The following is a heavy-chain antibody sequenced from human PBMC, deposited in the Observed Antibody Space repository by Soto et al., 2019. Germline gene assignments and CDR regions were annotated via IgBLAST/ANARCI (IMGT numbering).Heavy chain of an antibody. J-gene: IGHJ4*02. CDR1: GFTLSSYA. CDR2: ITTNGGGT. CDR3: AKEGLGGGWFWDS. Sequence: GGSLRLSCAASGFTLSSYAMVWVRQAPGKGLEYVSSITTNGGGTFYADSVKGRFTISRDNSKNTLYLQLNSLRAEDTAVYYCAKEGLGGGWFWDSWGQGTLVTVSS. V-gene: IGHV3-23*01. D-gene: IGHD6-19*01.